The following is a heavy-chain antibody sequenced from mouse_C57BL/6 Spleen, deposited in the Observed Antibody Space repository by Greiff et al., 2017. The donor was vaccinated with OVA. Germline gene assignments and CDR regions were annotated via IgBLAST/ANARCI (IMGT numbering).Heavy chain of an antibody. CDR1: GYTFTSYW. CDR3: ARSVHYYGSSPWFAY. D-gene: IGHD1-1*01. V-gene: IGHV1-55*01. CDR2: IYPGSGST. Sequence: VQLQQPGAELVKPGASVKMSCKASGYTFTSYWITWVKQRPGQGLEWIGDIYPGSGSTNYNEKFKSKATLTVDTSSSTAYMQLSSLTSEDSAVYYCARSVHYYGSSPWFAYWGQGTLVTVSA. J-gene: IGHJ3*01.